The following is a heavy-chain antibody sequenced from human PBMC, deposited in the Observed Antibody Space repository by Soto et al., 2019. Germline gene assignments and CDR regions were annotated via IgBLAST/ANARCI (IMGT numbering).Heavy chain of an antibody. Sequence: GGSLRLSCAASGFTFDDYGMTWVRQPPGKGLEWVANIRQDGSEINYVDSVKGRFTISRDNTKNSLYLQMNSLRAEDTAIYYCAREVVVSRGASYFGYRGPGTLVTVSS. CDR2: IRQDGSEI. V-gene: IGHV3-7*04. CDR3: AREVVVSRGASYFGY. J-gene: IGHJ4*02. CDR1: GFTFDDYG. D-gene: IGHD2-2*01.